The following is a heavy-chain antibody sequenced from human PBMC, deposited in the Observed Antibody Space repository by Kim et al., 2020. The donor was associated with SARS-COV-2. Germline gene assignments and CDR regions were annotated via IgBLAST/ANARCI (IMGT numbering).Heavy chain of an antibody. D-gene: IGHD2-2*01. V-gene: IGHV3-30*18. CDR1: GFTFSSYG. Sequence: GGSLRLSCAASGFTFSSYGMHWVRQAPGKGLEWVAVISYDGSNKYYADSVKGRFTISRDNSKNTLYLQMNSLRAEDTAVYYCAKAKGYCSSTSCYDFGYWGQGTLVTVSS. CDR2: ISYDGSNK. J-gene: IGHJ4*02. CDR3: AKAKGYCSSTSCYDFGY.